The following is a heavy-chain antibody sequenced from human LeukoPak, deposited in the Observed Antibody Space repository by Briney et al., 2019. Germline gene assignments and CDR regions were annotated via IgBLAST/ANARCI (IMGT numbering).Heavy chain of an antibody. CDR3: ARDGFWYFDL. CDR2: IYTSGST. Sequence: PSETLSLTCTVSGGSISSYYRSWIRQPAGKGLEWIGRIYTSGSTNYNPALKSRVTMSVDTSKNKFSLKMSYVTAADTAVYYRARDGFWYFDLWGRGTLVTVSS. D-gene: IGHD2-2*03. V-gene: IGHV4-4*07. J-gene: IGHJ2*01. CDR1: GGSISSYY.